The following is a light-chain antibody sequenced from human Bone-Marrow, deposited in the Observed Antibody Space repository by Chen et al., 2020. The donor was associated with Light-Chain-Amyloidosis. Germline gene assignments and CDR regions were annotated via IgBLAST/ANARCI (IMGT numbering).Light chain of an antibody. CDR3: QVWDRSSDRPV. CDR2: DDS. CDR1: NIGSTS. J-gene: IGLJ3*02. V-gene: IGLV3-21*02. Sequence: SYVLTQPSSVSVAPGQTATIACGGNNIGSTSVHWYQQTPGQAPLLVVYDDSDRPSGIHERLSGANSGNTAPLTISRVEAGDEADYYWQVWDRSSDRPVFGGGTKLTVL.